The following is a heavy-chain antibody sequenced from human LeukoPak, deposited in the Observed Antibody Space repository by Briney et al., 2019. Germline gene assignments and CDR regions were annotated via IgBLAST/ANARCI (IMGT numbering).Heavy chain of an antibody. CDR3: AKGGSGSYYNAWFDP. Sequence: GGSLRLSCAASEFTFSSYTMNWVRQAQGKGLEWVSAISGSGASTYYADSVKGRFTISRDNSKNTLYLQMNSLRAEDTATYYCAKGGSGSYYNAWFDPWGQGTLVTVSS. D-gene: IGHD3-10*01. V-gene: IGHV3-23*01. J-gene: IGHJ5*02. CDR1: EFTFSSYT. CDR2: ISGSGAST.